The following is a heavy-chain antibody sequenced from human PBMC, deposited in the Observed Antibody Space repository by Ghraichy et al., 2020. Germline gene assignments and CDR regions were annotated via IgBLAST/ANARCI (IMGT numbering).Heavy chain of an antibody. D-gene: IGHD4-17*01. CDR1: GGSISSSSYY. V-gene: IGHV4-39*01. Sequence: SQTLSLTCTVSGGSISSSSYYWGWIRQPPGKGLEWIGSIYYSGSTYYNPSLKSRVTISVDTSKNQFSLKLSSVTAADTAVYYCARQRLLTVTTLSYFDYWGQGTLITVSS. CDR3: ARQRLLTVTTLSYFDY. CDR2: IYYSGST. J-gene: IGHJ4*02.